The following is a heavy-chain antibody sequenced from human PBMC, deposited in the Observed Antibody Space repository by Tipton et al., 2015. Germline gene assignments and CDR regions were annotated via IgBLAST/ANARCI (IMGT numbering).Heavy chain of an antibody. CDR2: ISGYNGHT. CDR3: ARNTYNRSPFYFDY. Sequence: QLVQSGAEVKKPGASLKVSCKSSGYTFSNYGIGWVRQAPGQGLEWMGWISGYNGHTNYAQKLHGRVTMTTDTSTSTAYMELRNLRSDDTAVYFCARNTYNRSPFYFDYWGQGTLVTVSS. V-gene: IGHV1-18*01. CDR1: GYTFSNYG. J-gene: IGHJ4*02. D-gene: IGHD5-24*01.